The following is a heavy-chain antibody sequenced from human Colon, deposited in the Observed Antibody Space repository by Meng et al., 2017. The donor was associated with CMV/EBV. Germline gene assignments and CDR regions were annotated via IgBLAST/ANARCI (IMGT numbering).Heavy chain of an antibody. CDR3: ARDSNERLRFFDWLLPDY. Sequence: ASVKVSCKPSGYSFTGYYMHWVRQAPGQGLEWLGWVNPDNGDTDYSQKLQGRVTLTRDKSISTAYMEVNRLTSDDTAVYYCARDSNERLRFFDWLLPDYWGQGTLVTVSS. J-gene: IGHJ4*02. CDR1: GYSFTGYY. CDR2: VNPDNGDT. D-gene: IGHD3-9*01. V-gene: IGHV1-2*02.